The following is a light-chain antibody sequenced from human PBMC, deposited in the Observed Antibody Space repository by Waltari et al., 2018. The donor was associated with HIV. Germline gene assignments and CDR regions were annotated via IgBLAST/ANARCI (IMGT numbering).Light chain of an antibody. CDR1: SSNIGDNP. CDR3: ATWDDNLNGPV. J-gene: IGLJ2*01. Sequence: QPPSASGTPGQRVTISCSGSSSNIGDNPVSWYRQLPGTAPKLLIYTNRQRPSGVPARVSGSKSGTSASLAISGLQSEDEADYYCATWDDNLNGPVFGGGTRLTVL. CDR2: TNR. V-gene: IGLV1-44*01.